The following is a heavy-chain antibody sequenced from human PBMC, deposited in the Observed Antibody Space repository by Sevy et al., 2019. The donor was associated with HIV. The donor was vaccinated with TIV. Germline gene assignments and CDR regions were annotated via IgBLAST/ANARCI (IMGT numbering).Heavy chain of an antibody. CDR3: ARGPHHYYDSSAFFDY. J-gene: IGHJ4*02. CDR2: IISSGSSK. CDR1: GFTFSSYE. Sequence: GGSLRLSCTASGFTFSSYEMNWVRQAPGKGLEWVSNIISSGSSKYYADSVKGRFTIYRDNAKNSLFLQMNSLRAEDTAVYYCARGPHHYYDSSAFFDYWGQGTLVTVSS. V-gene: IGHV3-48*03. D-gene: IGHD3-22*01.